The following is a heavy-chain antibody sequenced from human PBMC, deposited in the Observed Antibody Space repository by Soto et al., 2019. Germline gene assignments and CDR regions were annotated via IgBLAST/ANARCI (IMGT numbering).Heavy chain of an antibody. CDR3: ARGGSLYWYFDL. CDR2: INAGNGNT. Sequence: QVQLVQSGAEVKKPGASVKVSCKASGYTLTSYAMHWVRQAPGQRLEWMGWINAGNGNTKYSQKFQGRVTITRDTSASTAHMELSSLRSEDTAVYYCARGGSLYWYFDLWGRGTLVTVSS. D-gene: IGHD1-26*01. CDR1: GYTLTSYA. V-gene: IGHV1-3*01. J-gene: IGHJ2*01.